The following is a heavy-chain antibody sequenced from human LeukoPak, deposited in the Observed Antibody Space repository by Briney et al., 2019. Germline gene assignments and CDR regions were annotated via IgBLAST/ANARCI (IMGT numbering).Heavy chain of an antibody. CDR2: INPNSGGT. Sequence: ASVKVSCKASGYTFTGYYMHWVRQAPGQGLEWMGWINPNSGGTNYAQKFQGRVTMTRDTSISTAYMELSRLRSDDTAVYYCARGGFEAAAGTIWFDPWGQGTLVTVSS. D-gene: IGHD6-13*01. J-gene: IGHJ5*02. V-gene: IGHV1-2*02. CDR1: GYTFTGYY. CDR3: ARGGFEAAAGTIWFDP.